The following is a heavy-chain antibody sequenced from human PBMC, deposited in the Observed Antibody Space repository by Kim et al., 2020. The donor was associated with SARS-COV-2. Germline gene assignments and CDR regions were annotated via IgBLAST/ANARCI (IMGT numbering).Heavy chain of an antibody. CDR3: ARAXI. V-gene: IGHV3-7*01. Sequence: GGSLRLSCAASGFTFSRQWMSWVRQAPGKGLEWVANINADGSDKSYVDSVKGRFTXSXDNGKNSLFLXMDXRRAEDTAVYYCARAXIWGQGTLVTVSS. CDR2: INADGSDK. J-gene: IGHJ4*02. CDR1: GFTFSRQW.